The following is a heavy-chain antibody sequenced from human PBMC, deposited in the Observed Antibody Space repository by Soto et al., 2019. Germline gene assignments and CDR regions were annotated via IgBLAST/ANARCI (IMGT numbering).Heavy chain of an antibody. CDR2: ISYDGSDK. J-gene: IGHJ4*02. V-gene: IGHV3-30-3*01. CDR3: ARDYYKYYDSSGYYRSPAY. Sequence: GGSLRLSCAASGFTFSSYAMHWVLQAPGKGLEWVALISYDGSDKDYADSVKGRFTISRDNSRNTLFLQMNSLRAEDTAVYYCARDYYKYYDSSGYYRSPAYWGQGTLVTVSS. CDR1: GFTFSSYA. D-gene: IGHD3-22*01.